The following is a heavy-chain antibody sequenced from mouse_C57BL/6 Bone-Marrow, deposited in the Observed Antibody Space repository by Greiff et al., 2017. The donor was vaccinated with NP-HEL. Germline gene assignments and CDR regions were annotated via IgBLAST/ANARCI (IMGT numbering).Heavy chain of an antibody. CDR1: GFTFSDFY. D-gene: IGHD1-1*01. Sequence: EVNVVESGGGLVQSGRSLRLSCATSGFTFSDFYMEWVRQAPGKGLEWIAASRNKANDYTTEYSASVKGRFIVSRDTSQSILYLQMNALRAEDTAIYYCARDAPSYYGSSYWYFDVWGTGTTVTVSS. J-gene: IGHJ1*03. V-gene: IGHV7-1*01. CDR3: ARDAPSYYGSSYWYFDV. CDR2: SRNKANDYTT.